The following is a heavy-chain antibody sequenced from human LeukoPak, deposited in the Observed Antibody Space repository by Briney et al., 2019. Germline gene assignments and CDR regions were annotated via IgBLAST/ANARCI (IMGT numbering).Heavy chain of an antibody. CDR3: ARGYCSTTSCYYFDL. D-gene: IGHD2-2*01. Sequence: GESLKISCKGSGCTFTSYWIGWVRQMPGKGLESMAIIHPDDSDTRYSPSFQGQVTISADKSISTAYLQWSSLKASDTAMYYCARGYCSTTSCYYFDLWGQGTLVTVSS. CDR2: IHPDDSDT. J-gene: IGHJ4*02. V-gene: IGHV5-51*01. CDR1: GCTFTSYW.